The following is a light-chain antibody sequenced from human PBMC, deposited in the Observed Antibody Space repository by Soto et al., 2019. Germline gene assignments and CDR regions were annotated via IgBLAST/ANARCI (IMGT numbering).Light chain of an antibody. CDR2: DAS. V-gene: IGKV3-11*01. Sequence: EIVLTQSPATLSLSPGERATLSCRASQGVSRYLAWYQQKPGQAPRLLIYDASNRATGIPARFSGSGSGTDLTLTISRLEPEEFAVYYCQQRSNWLFGPGTKVDIK. CDR1: QGVSRY. J-gene: IGKJ3*01. CDR3: QQRSNWL.